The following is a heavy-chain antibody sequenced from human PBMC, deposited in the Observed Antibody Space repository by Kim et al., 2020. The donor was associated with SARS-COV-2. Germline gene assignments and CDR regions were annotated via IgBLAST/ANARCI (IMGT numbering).Heavy chain of an antibody. D-gene: IGHD3-22*01. CDR3: ARDDYFDSSGYYLDVFDI. V-gene: IGHV4-31*02. Sequence: LKSRVTISVETSKNQFSLKPSSVTAADTAVYYCARDDYFDSSGYYLDVFDIWGPGTMVTVSS. J-gene: IGHJ3*02.